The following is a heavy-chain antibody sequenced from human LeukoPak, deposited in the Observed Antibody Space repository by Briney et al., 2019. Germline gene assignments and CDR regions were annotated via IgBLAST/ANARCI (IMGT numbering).Heavy chain of an antibody. CDR1: GLTFSNYW. D-gene: IGHD3-16*01. Sequence: GGSLRLSCAASGLTFSNYWMDRVRQAPGKGLEWVANIKQDGSEKNYVDSVKGRFIISRDNAKSSLYLQMNTLRADDTAVYYCARDGFGTGSNWGQGTLVTVSS. CDR2: IKQDGSEK. CDR3: ARDGFGTGSN. V-gene: IGHV3-7*03. J-gene: IGHJ4*02.